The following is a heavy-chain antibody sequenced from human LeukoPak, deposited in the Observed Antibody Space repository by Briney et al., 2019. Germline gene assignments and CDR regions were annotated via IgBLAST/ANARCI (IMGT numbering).Heavy chain of an antibody. V-gene: IGHV3-23*01. CDR2: VISDGTT. Sequence: GGSLRLSCAASAFTFSIYDMSWVRQAPGKGLEWVSIVISDGTTYYTDSVKGRFTISRDNSKNTVYLQMNSLRAEDTAVCYCARSRGHDYWGQGTLVTVSS. CDR1: AFTFSIYD. CDR3: ARSRGHDY. J-gene: IGHJ4*02. D-gene: IGHD3/OR15-3a*01.